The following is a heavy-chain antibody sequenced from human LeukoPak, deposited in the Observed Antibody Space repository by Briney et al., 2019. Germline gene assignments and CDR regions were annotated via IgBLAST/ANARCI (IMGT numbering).Heavy chain of an antibody. V-gene: IGHV3-21*01. Sequence: GGSLRLSCAASGFTFSSYSMNWVRQAPGKGLEWVSSISSSSSYIYYADSVKGRFTISRDNAKNSLYLQMNSLRAEDTAVYYCAKDSGYDLSNFDYWGQGTLVTVSS. CDR2: ISSSSSYI. CDR3: AKDSGYDLSNFDY. D-gene: IGHD5-12*01. CDR1: GFTFSSYS. J-gene: IGHJ4*02.